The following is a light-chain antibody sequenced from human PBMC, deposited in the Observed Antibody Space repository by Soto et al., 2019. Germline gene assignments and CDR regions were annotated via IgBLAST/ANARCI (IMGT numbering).Light chain of an antibody. CDR3: QQYGSSAPNT. CDR2: GAS. Sequence: EIVLTQSPDTLSLSPGEGATLSCRASQSVSSNYLAGYQQKPGQAPRLLIYGASSRATGIPDRFSGSGSGTDFTLTISRLEPEDFAMYYCQQYGSSAPNTFGQGTRLEIE. J-gene: IGKJ5*01. CDR1: QSVSSNY. V-gene: IGKV3-20*01.